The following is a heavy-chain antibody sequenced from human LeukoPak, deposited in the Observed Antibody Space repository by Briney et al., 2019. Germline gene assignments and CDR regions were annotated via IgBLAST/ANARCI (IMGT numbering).Heavy chain of an antibody. CDR1: GFTFSSYG. CDR2: IKQDGSEK. V-gene: IGHV3-7*01. Sequence: GGSLRLSCAASGFTFSSYGFHWVRQAPGKGMEWVANIKQDGSEKYYVDSVKGRFTISRDNAKNSLYLQMNSLRAEDTAVYYCARDRYSSSSDYYYMDVWGKGTTVTVSS. J-gene: IGHJ6*03. CDR3: ARDRYSSSSDYYYMDV. D-gene: IGHD6-6*01.